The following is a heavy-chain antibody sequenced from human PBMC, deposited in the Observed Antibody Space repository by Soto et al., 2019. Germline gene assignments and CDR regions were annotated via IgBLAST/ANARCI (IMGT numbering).Heavy chain of an antibody. CDR2: ISWDGGST. D-gene: IGHD7-27*01. CDR1: GFTFDDYT. CDR3: AKGPNSPVTYYYGMDV. V-gene: IGHV3-43*01. Sequence: GGSLRLYCAASGFTFDDYTMHWVRQAPGKGLEWVSLISWDGGSTYYADSVKGRFTISRDNSKNSLYLQMNSLRTEDTALYYCAKGPNSPVTYYYGMDVWGQGTTVTVSS. J-gene: IGHJ6*02.